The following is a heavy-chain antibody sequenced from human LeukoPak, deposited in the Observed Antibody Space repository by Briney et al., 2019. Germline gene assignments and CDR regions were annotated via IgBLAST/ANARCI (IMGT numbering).Heavy chain of an antibody. V-gene: IGHV4-59*01. Sequence: SETLSLTCTVSGGSISSYYWSWIRQPPGKGLEWIGYIYYSGSTNYNSSLKSRVTISVDTSKNQFSLKLSSVTAAHTAVYYCARSLHCSGGSCYSSWFDPWGQGTLVTVSS. J-gene: IGHJ5*02. CDR2: IYYSGST. CDR3: ARSLHCSGGSCYSSWFDP. CDR1: GGSISSYY. D-gene: IGHD2-15*01.